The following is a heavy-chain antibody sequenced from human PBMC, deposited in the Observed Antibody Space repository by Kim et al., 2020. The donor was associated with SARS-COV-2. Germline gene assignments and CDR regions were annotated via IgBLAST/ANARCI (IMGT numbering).Heavy chain of an antibody. D-gene: IGHD6-13*01. CDR3: AKEFLVHETRGIAAAGADY. J-gene: IGHJ4*02. V-gene: IGHV3-74*01. Sequence: KGRFTISRDNAKNTLYLQMNSLRAEDTAVYYCAKEFLVHETRGIAAAGADYWGQGTLVTVSS.